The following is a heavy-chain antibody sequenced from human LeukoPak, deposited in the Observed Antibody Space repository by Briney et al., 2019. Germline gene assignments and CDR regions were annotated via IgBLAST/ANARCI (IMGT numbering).Heavy chain of an antibody. CDR1: GGTFSSYA. V-gene: IGHV1-69*06. CDR2: IIPIFGTA. J-gene: IGHJ4*02. D-gene: IGHD6-6*01. CDR3: ARDQVSEGYFDY. Sequence: GASVTVSCKASGGTFSSYAISWVRQAPGQGVEWMGGIIPIFGTANYAQKFQGRVTITADKSTSTAYMELSSLRSEDTAVYYCARDQVSEGYFDYWGQGTLVTVSS.